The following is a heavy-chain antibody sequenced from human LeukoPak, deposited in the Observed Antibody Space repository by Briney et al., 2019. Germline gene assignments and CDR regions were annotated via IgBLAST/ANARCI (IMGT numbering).Heavy chain of an antibody. CDR3: ARDREDGDYVTPPGAFDI. CDR2: ITPSSSYI. Sequence: GGSLRLSCAASGFIFSSYALAWVRQAPGKGLEWVSSITPSSSYIYYADSMKGRFTISRDNAKNSLVLQMNSLRAEDTAVYYCARDREDGDYVTPPGAFDIWGQGTMVTVSS. CDR1: GFIFSSYA. V-gene: IGHV3-21*01. J-gene: IGHJ3*02. D-gene: IGHD4-17*01.